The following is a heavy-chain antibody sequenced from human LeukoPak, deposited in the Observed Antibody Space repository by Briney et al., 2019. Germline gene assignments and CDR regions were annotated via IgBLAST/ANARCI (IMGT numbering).Heavy chain of an antibody. D-gene: IGHD4-17*01. Sequence: GGSLRLSCAASGFTFSSYAMSWVRQAPGKGLVWVSGISGRGGGTYYADSVKGRFTISRDNSKNTLYLQMNSLRAEDTALYYCAKAPPAAPRSYATYNWFDPWGQGTLVTVSS. V-gene: IGHV3-23*01. J-gene: IGHJ5*02. CDR3: AKAPPAAPRSYATYNWFDP. CDR2: ISGRGGGT. CDR1: GFTFSSYA.